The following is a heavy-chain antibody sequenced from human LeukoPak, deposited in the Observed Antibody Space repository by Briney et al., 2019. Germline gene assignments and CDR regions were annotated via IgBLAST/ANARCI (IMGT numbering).Heavy chain of an antibody. CDR1: GFSFSTTW. Sequence: GGSLRLSCAASGFSFSTTWMHWVRQAPGEGLVWVSRINGDGSKTDYADSVKGRFTISRDNAKNTLYLQMNSLRAEDTSVYYCTRDFDSGTTGYWGQGTLVTVSS. J-gene: IGHJ4*02. V-gene: IGHV3-74*01. CDR3: TRDFDSGTTGY. CDR2: INGDGSKT. D-gene: IGHD1-7*01.